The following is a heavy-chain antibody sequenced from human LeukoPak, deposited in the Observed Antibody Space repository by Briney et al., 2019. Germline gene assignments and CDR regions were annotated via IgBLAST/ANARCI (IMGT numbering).Heavy chain of an antibody. J-gene: IGHJ6*03. D-gene: IGHD2-2*02. CDR3: ASGFGYQLLYRYYYYYMDV. V-gene: IGHV1-69*04. CDR2: IIPILGIA. CDR1: GYTFTSYA. Sequence: SVKVSCKASGYTFTSYAMNWVRQAPGQGLEWMGRIIPILGIANYAQKFQGRVTMTRDTSTSTVYMELSSLRSEDTAVYYCASGFGYQLLYRYYYYYMDVWGKGTTVTVSS.